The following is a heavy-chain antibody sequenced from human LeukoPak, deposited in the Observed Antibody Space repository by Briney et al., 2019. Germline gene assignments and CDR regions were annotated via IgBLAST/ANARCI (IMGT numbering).Heavy chain of an antibody. D-gene: IGHD3-22*01. CDR3: ARDGEYYYDSSGYYYFDY. V-gene: IGHV4-4*07. Sequence: SETLSLTCAVSGGSISSYYWSWIRQPAGKGLEWIGRIYTSGSTNYNPSLKSRVTMSVDTSKNQFSLKLSSVTAADTAVYYCARDGEYYYDSSGYYYFDYWGQGTLVTVSS. CDR2: IYTSGST. J-gene: IGHJ4*02. CDR1: GGSISSYY.